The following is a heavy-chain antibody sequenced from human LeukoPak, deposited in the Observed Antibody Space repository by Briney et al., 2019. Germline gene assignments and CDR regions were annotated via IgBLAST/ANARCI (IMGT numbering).Heavy chain of an antibody. V-gene: IGHV3-33*01. CDR3: TRENGGDGYRGGTFDI. CDR1: GFTFSSYG. D-gene: IGHD5-24*01. Sequence: GGSLRLSCAASGFTFSSYGMNWVRQAPGKGLEWVAVIWYDGSKKYYVDSVKGRFTISRDSSKNTVDLQMDSLRAEDTALYYCTRENGGDGYRGGTFDIWGQGTMVTVSS. CDR2: IWYDGSKK. J-gene: IGHJ3*02.